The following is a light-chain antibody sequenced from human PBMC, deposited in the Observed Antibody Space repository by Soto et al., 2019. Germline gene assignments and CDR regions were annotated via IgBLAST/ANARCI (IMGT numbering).Light chain of an antibody. CDR1: QTVKSNY. CDR2: GAS. V-gene: IGKV3-20*01. J-gene: IGKJ1*01. Sequence: EIVLTQSPGTLSLSPLERPTLYCRASQTVKSNYLAWYQQKPGQSPRLLIFGASSGATGIPDRFSGSGSGTDFTLTISRLEPEDFAVYYCQQYSSSWTFGQGTKVDIK. CDR3: QQYSSSWT.